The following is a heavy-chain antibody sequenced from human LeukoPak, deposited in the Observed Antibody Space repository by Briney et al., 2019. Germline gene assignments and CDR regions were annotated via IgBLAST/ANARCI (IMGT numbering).Heavy chain of an antibody. CDR3: ARDQGLTAPPPYGLDV. Sequence: SVKVSCKTSGGTFSTSAITWVRQAPGRGLEWMGRIIPVLNITAYAQRFQGRVTITADTSTSTVYMELSSLRSEETAVYYCARDQGLTAPPPYGLDVWGQGTTVIVSS. CDR2: IIPVLNIT. D-gene: IGHD5-18*01. J-gene: IGHJ6*02. V-gene: IGHV1-69*04. CDR1: GGTFSTSA.